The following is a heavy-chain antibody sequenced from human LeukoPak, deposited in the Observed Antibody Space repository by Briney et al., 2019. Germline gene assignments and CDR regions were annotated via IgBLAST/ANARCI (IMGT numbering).Heavy chain of an antibody. CDR3: TKSMVAGATSSHYGMDV. V-gene: IGHV3-23*01. CDR1: GFTFSSYA. Sequence: GGSLRLSCAASGFTFSSYAMSWVRQAPGKGLEWVSAISGSGGSTYYADSVKGRFTISRDTSKNTLFLQMNGLRVEDTAVYYCTKSMVAGATSSHYGMDVWGQGTTVTVSS. J-gene: IGHJ6*02. CDR2: ISGSGGST. D-gene: IGHD2-15*01.